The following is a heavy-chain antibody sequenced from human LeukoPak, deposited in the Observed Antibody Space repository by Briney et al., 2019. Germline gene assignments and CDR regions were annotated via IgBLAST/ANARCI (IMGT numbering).Heavy chain of an antibody. J-gene: IGHJ3*02. D-gene: IGHD3-3*01. CDR2: MSFTGSS. CDR3: ARDRPFGRVVSAILGAFDM. Sequence: PSDTLSLTCTVSGVSINNSNYYWAWIRQPPGKELEWIGIMSFTGSSHYNPSFQGRFTLSVDTSKNQFSLKVSSVTAADTAMYYCARDRPFGRVVSAILGAFDMWGQGTLVTVSS. CDR1: GVSINNSNYY. V-gene: IGHV4-39*07.